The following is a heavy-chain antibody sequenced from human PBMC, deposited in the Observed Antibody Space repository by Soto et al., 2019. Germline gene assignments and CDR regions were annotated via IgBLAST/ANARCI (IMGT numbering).Heavy chain of an antibody. J-gene: IGHJ4*02. CDR2: IIPIFGTA. CDR3: ARVYDSSGYLDY. V-gene: IGHV1-69*06. CDR1: GATFSSYG. Sequence: SGKVSFKASGATFSSYGISWLRQAPGQGLEWMGGIIPIFGTANYAQKFQGRVTITADKSTSTAYMELSSLRSEDTAVYYCARVYDSSGYLDYWGQGTLVTVSS. D-gene: IGHD3-22*01.